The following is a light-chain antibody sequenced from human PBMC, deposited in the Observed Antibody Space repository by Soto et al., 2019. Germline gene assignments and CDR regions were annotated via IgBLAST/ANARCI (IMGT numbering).Light chain of an antibody. J-gene: IGLJ2*01. CDR2: EVS. Sequence: QSALTQPASVSGSPGPSITSSCTGSSSDVGGYNYVSWYQQHPGKAPKLMIYEVSNRPSGVSNRFSGAKSGNTASLTISGLQAEDEADYYCSSYTSSSTLVVFGGGTTLTVL. CDR1: SSDVGGYNY. V-gene: IGLV2-14*01. CDR3: SSYTSSSTLVV.